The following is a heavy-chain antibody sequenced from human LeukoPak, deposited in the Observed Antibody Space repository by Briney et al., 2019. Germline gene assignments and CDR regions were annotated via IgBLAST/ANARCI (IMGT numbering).Heavy chain of an antibody. D-gene: IGHD6-19*01. J-gene: IGHJ4*02. V-gene: IGHV3-43D*03. CDR1: GFTFDDYA. Sequence: GGSLRLSRAASGFTFDDYAMHWVRQAPGKGLEWVSLISWDGGSTYYADSVKGRFTISRDNSKNSLYLQMNSLRAEDTALYYCAITQDDYSSGWYYFDYWGQGTLVTVSS. CDR2: ISWDGGST. CDR3: AITQDDYSSGWYYFDY.